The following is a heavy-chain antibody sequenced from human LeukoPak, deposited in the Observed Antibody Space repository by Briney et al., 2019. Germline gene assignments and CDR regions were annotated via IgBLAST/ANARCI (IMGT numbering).Heavy chain of an antibody. CDR1: GFTFSSYI. CDR2: ITSRSSYI. J-gene: IGHJ6*02. Sequence: GGSLRLSRAASGFTFSSYIMNWVRQAPGKGLEWVSSITSRSSYIYYADSVKGRFTVSRDNTKYSIYLQMNSLRVEDTAVYYCAREDSRVTVSGMDVWGQGTTVTVSS. CDR3: AREDSRVTVSGMDV. V-gene: IGHV3-21*01. D-gene: IGHD2-21*02.